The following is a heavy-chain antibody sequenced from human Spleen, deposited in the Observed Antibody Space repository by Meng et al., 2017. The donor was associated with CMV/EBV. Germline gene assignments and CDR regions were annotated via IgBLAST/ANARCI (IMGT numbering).Heavy chain of an antibody. CDR1: GFSFSSYA. Sequence: GESLKISCAASGFSFSSYAMHWVRQAPGKGLEWVAVISYEGSTKYYADSVKGRFTISRDSSKNTLYLQMSSLRGEDTAVYYCAREVADFWSGSYNRLYYYYYGMDVWGQGTTVTVSS. J-gene: IGHJ6*02. V-gene: IGHV3-30*04. CDR3: AREVADFWSGSYNRLYYYYYGMDV. D-gene: IGHD3-3*01. CDR2: ISYEGSTK.